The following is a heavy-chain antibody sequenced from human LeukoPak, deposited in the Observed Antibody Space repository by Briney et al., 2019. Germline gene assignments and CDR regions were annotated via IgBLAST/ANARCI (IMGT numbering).Heavy chain of an antibody. J-gene: IGHJ6*03. CDR1: GFTFSSYA. D-gene: IGHD1-14*01. CDR3: ARAQGSVTGYYYYMDV. CDR2: ISYDGSNK. Sequence: PGGSLRLSCAASGFTFSSYAMHWVRQAPGKGLEWVAVISYDGSNKYYADSVKGRFTISRDNAKNSLYLQMNSLRAEDTAVYYCARAQGSVTGYYYYMDVWGKGTTVTISS. V-gene: IGHV3-30*04.